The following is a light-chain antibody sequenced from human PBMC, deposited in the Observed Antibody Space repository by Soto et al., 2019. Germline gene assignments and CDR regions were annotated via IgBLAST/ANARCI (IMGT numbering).Light chain of an antibody. Sequence: DIQMTQSPSSLSASVADRFTIPCRASQNIFSYLNWYQQKPGKAPKLLIYAASNLQSGVPSRFSGSGSGTDFTLTISRLEPEDFAVYYCQAWTFGQGTKV. J-gene: IGKJ1*01. CDR2: AAS. CDR1: QNIFSY. CDR3: QAWT. V-gene: IGKV1-39*02.